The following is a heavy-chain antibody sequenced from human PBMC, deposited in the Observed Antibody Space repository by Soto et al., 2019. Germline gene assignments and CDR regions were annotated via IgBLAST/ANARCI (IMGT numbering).Heavy chain of an antibody. CDR1: GFTFSSYA. CDR2: ISGSGGST. CDR3: AVGAKGFKGILDY. V-gene: IGHV3-23*01. J-gene: IGHJ4*02. Sequence: GGSLRLSCAAAGFTFSSYAMSWVRQAPGKGLEWVSAISGSGGSTYYADSVKGRFTISRDNSKNTLYLQMNSLRAKDTAVYYCAVGAKGFKGILDYWGQGTLVTVSS. D-gene: IGHD1-26*01.